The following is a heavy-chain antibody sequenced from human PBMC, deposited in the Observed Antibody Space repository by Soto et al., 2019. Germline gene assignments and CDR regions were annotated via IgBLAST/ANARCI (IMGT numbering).Heavy chain of an antibody. V-gene: IGHV1-18*01. CDR2: ISAYNGNT. D-gene: IGHD6-19*01. Sequence: ASVTVCCTASVYTFTSYGISWVRQDTGQGLEWMGWISAYNGNTNYAQKLQGRVTMTTDTSTSTAYMELRSLRSDDTAVYYCARDPAVAGIFDPWGQGTLVTVSS. CDR3: ARDPAVAGIFDP. CDR1: VYTFTSYG. J-gene: IGHJ5*02.